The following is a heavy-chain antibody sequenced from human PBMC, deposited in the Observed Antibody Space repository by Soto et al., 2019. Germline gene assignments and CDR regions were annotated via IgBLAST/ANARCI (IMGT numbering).Heavy chain of an antibody. CDR1: GFTFSNAW. CDR3: TTADTRMHGAFDI. Sequence: GGSLRLSCAASGFTFSNAWMNWVRQAPGKGLEWVGRIKSKTDGGTTDYAAPVKGRFTISRDDSKNTLYLQMNSLKTEDTAVYYCTTADTRMHGAFDIWGQGTMVTVSS. J-gene: IGHJ3*02. CDR2: IKSKTDGGTT. V-gene: IGHV3-15*07. D-gene: IGHD2-15*01.